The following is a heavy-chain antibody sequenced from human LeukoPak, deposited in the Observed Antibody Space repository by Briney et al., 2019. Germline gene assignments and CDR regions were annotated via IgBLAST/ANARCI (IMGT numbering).Heavy chain of an antibody. CDR1: GFTFSSYA. V-gene: IGHV3-23*01. J-gene: IGHJ4*02. CDR3: AKVRAVAGQYYFDY. D-gene: IGHD6-19*01. CDR2: ISGSGGST. Sequence: GGFLRLSCAASGFTFSSYAMSWVRQAPGKGLEWVSAISGSGGSTYYADSVKGRFTISRDNTKNTLYLQMNSLRAEDTAVYYCAKVRAVAGQYYFDYWGQGTLVTVSS.